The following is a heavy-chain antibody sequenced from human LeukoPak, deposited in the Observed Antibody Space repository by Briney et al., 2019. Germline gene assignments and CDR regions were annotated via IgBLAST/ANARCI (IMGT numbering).Heavy chain of an antibody. CDR1: GGSISSGGYY. Sequence: SQTLSLTCTVSGGSISSGGYYWSWIRQHPGKGLEWIGYIYYSGSTYYNPSLKSRVTISVDTSKNQFSLKLSSVTAADTAVYYCARDRIAAAGILDYWGQGTLVTVSS. D-gene: IGHD6-13*01. CDR3: ARDRIAAAGILDY. CDR2: IYYSGST. J-gene: IGHJ4*02. V-gene: IGHV4-31*03.